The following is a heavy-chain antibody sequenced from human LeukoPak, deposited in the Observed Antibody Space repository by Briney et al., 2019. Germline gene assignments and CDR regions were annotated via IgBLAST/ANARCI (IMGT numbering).Heavy chain of an antibody. CDR1: GGTFSGYY. Sequence: SETLSLTCAVYGGTFSGYYWSWIRQPPGKGLEWIGYIYYSGSTNYSPSLKSRVTISVDTSKNQFSLKLSSVTAADTAVYYCARVSVGVRYYYYYMDVWGKGTTVTVSS. CDR2: IYYSGST. CDR3: ARVSVGVRYYYYYMDV. J-gene: IGHJ6*03. V-gene: IGHV4-59*01. D-gene: IGHD3-10*01.